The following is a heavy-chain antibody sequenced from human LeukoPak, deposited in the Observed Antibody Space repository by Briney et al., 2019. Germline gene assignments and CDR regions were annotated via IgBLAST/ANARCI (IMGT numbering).Heavy chain of an antibody. J-gene: IGHJ4*02. V-gene: IGHV4-4*09. CDR2: IYTSGST. CDR1: GGSISSYY. CDR3: ARRESSGIFAF. D-gene: IGHD3-22*01. Sequence: PSETLSPTCTVSGGSISSYYWSWIRQPPGKGLEYIGYIYTSGSTNYNPSLKSRVTISVDTSKSQFSLKLSSLTAADTAVYYCARRESSGIFAFWGQGILVTVSS.